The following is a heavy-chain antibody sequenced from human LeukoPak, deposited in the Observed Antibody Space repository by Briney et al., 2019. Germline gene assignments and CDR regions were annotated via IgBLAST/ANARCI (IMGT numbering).Heavy chain of an antibody. CDR3: ARARYYYGSGSYYYDY. D-gene: IGHD3-10*01. V-gene: IGHV3-48*03. J-gene: IGHJ4*02. CDR2: ISSSGSTI. Sequence: PGGSLRLSCAASGFTFSSYEMNRVRQAPGKGLEWVSYISSSGSTIYYADSVKGRFTISRDNAKNSLYLQMNSLRAEDTAVYYCARARYYYGSGSYYYDYWGQGTLVTVSS. CDR1: GFTFSSYE.